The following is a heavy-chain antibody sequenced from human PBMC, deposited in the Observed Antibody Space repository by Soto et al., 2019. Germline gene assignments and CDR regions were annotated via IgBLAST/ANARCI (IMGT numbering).Heavy chain of an antibody. CDR3: AKADYDILTGFYPCLDF. J-gene: IGHJ4*02. V-gene: IGHV3-23*01. CDR2: ISGSGGST. Sequence: EVQLLDSGGGLVQPGGSLRLSCAASGFTFSKYAMSWVRQAPGKGLEWVSIISGSGGSTYYAGSVKGRFTISRDNSQNTLYLLLDSLRAEDTAVYYCAKADYDILTGFYPCLDFWGQGTLVTVSS. D-gene: IGHD3-9*01. CDR1: GFTFSKYA.